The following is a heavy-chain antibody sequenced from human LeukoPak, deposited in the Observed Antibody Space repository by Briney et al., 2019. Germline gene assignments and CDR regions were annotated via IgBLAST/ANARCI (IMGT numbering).Heavy chain of an antibody. CDR2: ISGYNGNT. V-gene: IGHV1-18*01. CDR1: GYIFTNYG. CDR3: ARVTYYDILTGYYTSYYYYYYMDV. J-gene: IGHJ6*03. Sequence: ASVKVSCKVSGYIFTNYGITWVRQAPGQGLEWMGWISGYNGNTKYAQKLQGRVTMTTDTSTSTAYMELRRLRSDDTAVYYCARVTYYDILTGYYTSYYYYYYMDVWGKGTTVTVSS. D-gene: IGHD3-9*01.